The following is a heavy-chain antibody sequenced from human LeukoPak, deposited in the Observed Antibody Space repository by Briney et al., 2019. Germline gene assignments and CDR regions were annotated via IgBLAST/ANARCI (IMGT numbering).Heavy chain of an antibody. J-gene: IGHJ3*02. CDR1: GFTFSCHV. CDR3: AKGIEGADVFDI. Sequence: PGGSLRLSCAASGFTFSCHVMHWVRQAPGKGLEWVAVIWFDGSKKYYADSVKGRFTISRDNSKNTLYLPMNSLRVEDTAVYYCAKGIEGADVFDIWGQGTMVTVSS. CDR2: IWFDGSKK. V-gene: IGHV3-33*06.